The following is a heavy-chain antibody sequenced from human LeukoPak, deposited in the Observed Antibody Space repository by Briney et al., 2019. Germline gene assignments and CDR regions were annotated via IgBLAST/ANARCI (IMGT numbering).Heavy chain of an antibody. D-gene: IGHD3-16*01. J-gene: IGHJ4*02. CDR2: IIPILGIA. CDR1: GGTFSSYA. Sequence: SVKVSCKASGGTFSSYAISWVRQAPGQGLEWMGRIIPILGIANYAQKFQGRVTITADKSTSTAYMELSSLRSEDTAVYYCITAGGGYYFDYWGQGTLVTVSS. CDR3: ITAGGGYYFDY. V-gene: IGHV1-69*04.